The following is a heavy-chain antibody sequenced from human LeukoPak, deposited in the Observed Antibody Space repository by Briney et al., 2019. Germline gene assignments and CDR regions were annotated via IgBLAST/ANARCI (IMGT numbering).Heavy chain of an antibody. CDR3: ARRALRYCSSTSCPAQYYGVDV. V-gene: IGHV3-7*03. Sequence: GGSLRLSCAASGFIFSSYWMSWVRQAPGKGLEWVANIKKDGSEKYYVDSVKGRFTISRDNAKNSLYLQTNSLRAEDTAVYYCARRALRYCSSTSCPAQYYGVDVWGKGTTVTV. J-gene: IGHJ6*04. CDR2: IKKDGSEK. D-gene: IGHD2-2*01. CDR1: GFIFSSYW.